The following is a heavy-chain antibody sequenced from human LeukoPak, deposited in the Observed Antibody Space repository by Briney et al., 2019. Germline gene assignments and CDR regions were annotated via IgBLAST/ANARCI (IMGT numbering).Heavy chain of an antibody. Sequence: PGGSLRLSCAASGFTFSSYAMHWVRQAPGKGLEWVAVISYDGSNKYYADSVKGRFTISRDNSKNTLYLQMNSLRAEDTAVYYCARDVAVAGSSLRFDYWGQGTLVTVSS. CDR3: ARDVAVAGSSLRFDY. CDR2: ISYDGSNK. J-gene: IGHJ4*02. CDR1: GFTFSSYA. V-gene: IGHV3-30*04. D-gene: IGHD6-19*01.